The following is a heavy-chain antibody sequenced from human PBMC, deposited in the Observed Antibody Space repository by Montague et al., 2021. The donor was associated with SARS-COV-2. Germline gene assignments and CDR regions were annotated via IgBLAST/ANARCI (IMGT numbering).Heavy chain of an antibody. CDR2: ISSSSSTY. V-gene: IGHV3-48*02. Sequence: SLRLSCAASGFTFSSNSMNWVRQAPGKGLEWVSYISSSSSTYYYXXAVKGRFTITRDNAKNSLYLQMNRLSDEDTAVYYWASDLGGYFDYWGQGTLVTVSS. CDR1: GFTFSSNS. J-gene: IGHJ4*02. CDR3: ASDLGGYFDY. D-gene: IGHD3-16*01.